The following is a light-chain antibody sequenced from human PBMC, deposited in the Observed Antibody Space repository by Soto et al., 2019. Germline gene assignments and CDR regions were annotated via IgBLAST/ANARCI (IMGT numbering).Light chain of an antibody. CDR1: QSVSSSY. CDR3: KQYGSSPNT. J-gene: IGKJ2*01. Sequence: EIVLTQSPGTLSLSPGERATLSCRASQSVSSSYLAWYQQKPGQAPRLLIDGASSRATGIPDRFSGSGSGTDFTLTISRLEPEDFAVYYCKQYGSSPNTFGQGTKLEIK. CDR2: GAS. V-gene: IGKV3-20*01.